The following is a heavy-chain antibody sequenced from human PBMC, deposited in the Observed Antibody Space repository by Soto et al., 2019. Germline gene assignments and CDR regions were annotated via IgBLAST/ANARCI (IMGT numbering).Heavy chain of an antibody. V-gene: IGHV1-18*04. CDR3: ARERSLRYFDWFPRGYYDYGMDV. CDR2: ISAYNGNT. CDR1: GYTFTSYG. D-gene: IGHD3-9*01. J-gene: IGHJ6*02. Sequence: QVQLVQSGAEVKKPGASVKVSCKASGYTFTSYGISWVRQAPGQGLEWMGWISAYNGNTNYAQKLQGRVTMTTDTSTSTAYMELRSQRSDDSAVYYCARERSLRYFDWFPRGYYDYGMDVWGQGTTVTVSS.